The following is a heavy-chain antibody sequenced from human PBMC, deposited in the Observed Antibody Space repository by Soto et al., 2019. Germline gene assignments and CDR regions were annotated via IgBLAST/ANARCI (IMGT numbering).Heavy chain of an antibody. CDR1: GFSFSSYA. V-gene: IGHV3-23*01. J-gene: IGHJ4*02. CDR2: IRRRGRSS. CDR3: ANSSGDFWSGSYYYFDY. D-gene: IGHD3-3*01. Sequence: GGSRRLSWAAAGFSFSSYAMSWVRQAPGKGREWVSAIRRRGRSSSSADSVKGRFTISRDNSTNTLYLQMNRLRAEDTAVYYSANSSGDFWSGSYYYFDYWRQGPLVTVSS.